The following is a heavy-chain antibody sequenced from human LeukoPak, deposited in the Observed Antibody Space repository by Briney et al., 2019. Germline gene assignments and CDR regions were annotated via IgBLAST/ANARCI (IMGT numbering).Heavy chain of an antibody. CDR2: ISYDGSNK. CDR3: ARAVDGYNLDY. V-gene: IGHV3-30-3*01. D-gene: IGHD5-24*01. J-gene: IGHJ4*02. Sequence: PGRSLRLSCAASGFTFSSYAMHWVRQAPGKGLEWVAVISYDGSNKYYADSVKGRFTISRDNSKNTLYLQMNSLRAEDTAVYYCARAVDGYNLDYWGQGTLVTVSS. CDR1: GFTFSSYA.